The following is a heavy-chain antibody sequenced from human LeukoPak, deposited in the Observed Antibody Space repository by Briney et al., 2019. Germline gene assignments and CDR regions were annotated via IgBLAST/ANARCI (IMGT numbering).Heavy chain of an antibody. D-gene: IGHD6-13*01. V-gene: IGHV4-39*07. J-gene: IGHJ5*02. CDR3: ARDSSWYRAAGKSNWFDP. CDR2: IYYSGST. Sequence: PSETLSLTCTVSGGSISSSSYYWGWVRQPPGKGLEWIGSIYYSGSTYYNPSLKSRVTISVDTSKNQFSLKLSSVTAADTAVYYCARDSSWYRAAGKSNWFDPWGQGTLVTVSS. CDR1: GGSISSSSYY.